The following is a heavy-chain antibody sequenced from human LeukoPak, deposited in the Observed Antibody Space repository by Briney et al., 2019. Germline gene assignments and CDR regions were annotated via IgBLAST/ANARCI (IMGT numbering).Heavy chain of an antibody. D-gene: IGHD1-1*01. Sequence: ASVKVSCKASGYTFTGYYMHWVRQAPGQGLEWMGWINPNSGGTNYAQKFQGRVTMTRNTSISTAYMELSSLRSEDTALYYCARGIDDGDNWFDPWGQGTLVTVSS. V-gene: IGHV1-2*02. J-gene: IGHJ5*02. CDR1: GYTFTGYY. CDR3: ARGIDDGDNWFDP. CDR2: INPNSGGT.